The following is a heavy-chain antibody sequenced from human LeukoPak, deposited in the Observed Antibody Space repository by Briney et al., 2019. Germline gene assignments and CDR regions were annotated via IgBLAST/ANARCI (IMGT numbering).Heavy chain of an antibody. CDR1: GFTFDDYG. V-gene: IGHV3-20*04. Sequence: PGGSLRLSCAASGFTFDDYGMNWVRQPPGKGLEWVSGINWNGGSTGYADSVKGRFTISRDNAKSSLYLQMNSLRAEDTALYYCARVGEYNWKGNFDYWGQGTLVTVSS. CDR2: INWNGGST. CDR3: ARVGEYNWKGNFDY. D-gene: IGHD1-20*01. J-gene: IGHJ4*02.